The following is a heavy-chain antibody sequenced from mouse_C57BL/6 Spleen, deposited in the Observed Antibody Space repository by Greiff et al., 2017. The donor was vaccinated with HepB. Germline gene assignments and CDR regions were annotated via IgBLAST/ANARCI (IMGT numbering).Heavy chain of an antibody. J-gene: IGHJ2*01. CDR2: IYPRSGNT. CDR1: GYTFTSYG. V-gene: IGHV1-81*01. Sequence: QVQLQQSGAELARPGASVKLSCKASGYTFTSYGISWVKQRTGQGLEWIGEIYPRSGNTYYNEKFKGKATLTADKSSSTAYMELRSLTSEDSAVYFCAHITTVVATEGYWGQGTTLTVSS. CDR3: AHITTVVATEGY. D-gene: IGHD1-1*01.